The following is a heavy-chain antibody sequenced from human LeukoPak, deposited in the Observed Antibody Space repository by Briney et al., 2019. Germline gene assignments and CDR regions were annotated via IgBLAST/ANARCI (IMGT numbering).Heavy chain of an antibody. CDR2: IRYDGSNK. V-gene: IGHV3-30*02. CDR1: GFTFSSYG. D-gene: IGHD5-18*01. J-gene: IGHJ4*02. CDR3: AKDTAAMVPYYFDY. Sequence: PGGSLRLSCAASGFTFSSYGMHWVRQAPGKGLERVAFIRYDGSNKYYADSVKGRFTISRDNSKNTLYLQMNSLRAEDTAVYYCAKDTAAMVPYYFDYWGQGTLVTVSS.